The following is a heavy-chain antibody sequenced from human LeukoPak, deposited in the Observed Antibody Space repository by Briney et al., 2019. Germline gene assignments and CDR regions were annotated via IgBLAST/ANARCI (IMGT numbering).Heavy chain of an antibody. Sequence: SETLSLTCTVSGGSISSYYWSWIRQPPGKGLEWIGYIYYSGSTNYNPSLKSRATISVDTSKNQFSLKLSSVTAADTAVYYCARVRSSSYYYGVDVWGQGTTVTVSS. CDR1: GGSISSYY. V-gene: IGHV4-59*01. D-gene: IGHD6-13*01. CDR3: ARVRSSSYYYGVDV. J-gene: IGHJ6*02. CDR2: IYYSGST.